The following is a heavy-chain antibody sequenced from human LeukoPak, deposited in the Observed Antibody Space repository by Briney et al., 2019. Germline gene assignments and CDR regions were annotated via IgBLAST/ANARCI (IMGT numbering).Heavy chain of an antibody. CDR2: ISSSSSYI. V-gene: IGHV3-21*01. CDR1: GFTFSSYG. CDR3: ARDLRADYGDDRFDY. D-gene: IGHD4-17*01. Sequence: GGSLRLSCAASGFTFSSYGMHWVRQAPGKGLEWVSSISSSSSYIYYADSVKGRFTISRDNAKNSLYLQMNSLRAEDTAVYYCARDLRADYGDDRFDYWGQGTLVTVSS. J-gene: IGHJ4*02.